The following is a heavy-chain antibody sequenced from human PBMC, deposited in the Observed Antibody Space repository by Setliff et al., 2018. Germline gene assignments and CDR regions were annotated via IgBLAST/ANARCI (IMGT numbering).Heavy chain of an antibody. CDR3: ARDRTAYSYGLDV. D-gene: IGHD5-18*01. V-gene: IGHV4-59*01. J-gene: IGHJ6*01. CDR1: GGSISPYF. CDR2: IYHNGNT. Sequence: SETLSLTCTVSGGSISPYFWSWIRQPPGKGLEWIGYIYHNGNTNFNPYLKSRVNMAVDTSKNQIALNLKSVTAADTAVYYCARDRTAYSYGLDVWGQGTTVTVSS.